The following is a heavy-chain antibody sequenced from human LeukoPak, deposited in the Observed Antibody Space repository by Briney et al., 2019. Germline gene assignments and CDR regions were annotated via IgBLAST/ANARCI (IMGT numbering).Heavy chain of an antibody. CDR2: INPNSGGT. D-gene: IGHD3-9*01. J-gene: IGHJ4*02. Sequence: ASVKVSCKASGYTFTYFYIHWVRQAPGQGLEWMGWINPNSGGTNYAQKFQGRVTMTRDTSISTAYMDLSRLRSDDTAVYYCARVGYYKISYFDYWGQETLVTVSS. CDR3: ARVGYYKISYFDY. CDR1: GYTFTYFY. V-gene: IGHV1-2*02.